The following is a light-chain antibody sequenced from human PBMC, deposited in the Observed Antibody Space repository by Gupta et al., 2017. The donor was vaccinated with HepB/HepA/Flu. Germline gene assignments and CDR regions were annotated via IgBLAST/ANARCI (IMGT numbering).Light chain of an antibody. CDR2: WAS. CDR3: QQYYSTPLT. V-gene: IGKV4-1*01. CDR1: QSVLYSSNNKNY. Sequence: DIVMTQFLHSLAGSLGERPIINCKSSQSVLYSSNNKNYLAWYQQKPGQPPKLLIFWASTRESGVPDRFSCGGSGTDFTLTISSLLAEDVAVYYCQQYYSTPLTFGGGTKVEIK. J-gene: IGKJ4*01.